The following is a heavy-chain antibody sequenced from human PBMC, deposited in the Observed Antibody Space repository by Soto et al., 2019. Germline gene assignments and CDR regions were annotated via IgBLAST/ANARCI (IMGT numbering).Heavy chain of an antibody. CDR3: ARAVGPFDC. CDR1: GFPFSTYG. D-gene: IGHD1-26*01. J-gene: IGHJ4*02. V-gene: IGHV3-33*01. CDR2: IWYDGSNK. Sequence: QVQLVESGGGVVQPGRSLRLSCAASGFPFSTYGMHWVRQAPGRGLEWVAVIWYDGSNKYYVDSVKGRFTISRDNSKNTLYLQMKSLRAEDTVVYYGARAVGPFDCWCQGTLLTVSS.